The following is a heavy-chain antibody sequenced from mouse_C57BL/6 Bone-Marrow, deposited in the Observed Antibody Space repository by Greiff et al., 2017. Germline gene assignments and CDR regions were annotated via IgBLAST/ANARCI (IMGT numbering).Heavy chain of an antibody. J-gene: IGHJ4*01. Sequence: DVQLVESGGGLVKPGGSLKLSCAASGFTFSDYGMHWVRQAPEKGLEWVAYISSGSSTIYYADTVKGRFTISRDNAKNTLFLQMTSLRSEDTAMYYCARGGGTFAMDYWGQGTSVTVSS. CDR1: GFTFSDYG. D-gene: IGHD4-1*01. V-gene: IGHV5-17*01. CDR2: ISSGSSTI. CDR3: ARGGGTFAMDY.